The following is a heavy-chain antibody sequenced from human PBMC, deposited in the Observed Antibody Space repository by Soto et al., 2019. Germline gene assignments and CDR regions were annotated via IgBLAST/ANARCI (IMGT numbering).Heavy chain of an antibody. CDR3: ARASTVTKTDY. CDR2: IYHIGNT. V-gene: IGHV4-34*01. CDR1: GGCFSGYY. Sequence: SETLSLTCAVSGGCFSGYYWSRIRQPPGKGLEWIGEIYHIGNTNYNPSLKSRVTISVDTSKNQFSLKLSSVTAADTAVYYCARASTVTKTDYGGHGVLVTVSS. D-gene: IGHD4-17*01. J-gene: IGHJ4*01.